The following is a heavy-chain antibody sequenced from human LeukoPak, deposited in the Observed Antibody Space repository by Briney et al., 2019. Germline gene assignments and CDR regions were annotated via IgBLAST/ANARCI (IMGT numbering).Heavy chain of an antibody. CDR3: ARPYTYYYGSGSFRDAFDI. J-gene: IGHJ3*02. V-gene: IGHV5-51*01. D-gene: IGHD3-10*01. CDR1: GYSFTSYW. CDR2: IYPGDSDT. Sequence: GESLKISCKGSGYSFTSYWIGWVRQMPGKGLEWMGIIYPGDSDTRYSPSFQGQVTISADKSISTAYLQWSSLKASDTAMYYCARPYTYYYGSGSFRDAFDIWGQGTMVTVSS.